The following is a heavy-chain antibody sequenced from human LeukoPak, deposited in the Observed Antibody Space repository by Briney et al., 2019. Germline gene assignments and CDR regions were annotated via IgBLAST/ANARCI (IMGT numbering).Heavy chain of an antibody. V-gene: IGHV5-51*01. CDR1: GXSSTSYW. Sequence: GESLKISCQGSGXSSTSYWSGWVRQMPGKGLEWMGIIYPGDSDTRYSPAFQGQVTISADKSISTAYLQWSSLKASDTAMYYCARLYSYGFGYWGQGTLVTVSS. CDR2: IYPGDSDT. D-gene: IGHD5-18*01. J-gene: IGHJ4*02. CDR3: ARLYSYGFGY.